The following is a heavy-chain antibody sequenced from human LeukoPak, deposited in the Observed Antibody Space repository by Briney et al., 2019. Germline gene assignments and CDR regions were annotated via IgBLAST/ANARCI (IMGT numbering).Heavy chain of an antibody. D-gene: IGHD1-1*01. CDR2: INPNSGGT. CDR3: ARVKEGRTGTTDFDY. CDR1: GYTFTGYY. Sequence: ASVKVSCKASGYTFTGYYMHWVRQAPGQGLEWMGWINPNSGGTNYAQKFQGRVTMTRDTSISTAYMELSRLRSDDTAVYYCARVKEGRTGTTDFDYWGQGTLVTVSS. J-gene: IGHJ4*02. V-gene: IGHV1-2*02.